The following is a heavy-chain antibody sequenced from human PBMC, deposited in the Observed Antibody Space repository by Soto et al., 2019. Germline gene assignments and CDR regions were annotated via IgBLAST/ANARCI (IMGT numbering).Heavy chain of an antibody. D-gene: IGHD3-10*01. V-gene: IGHV4-4*02. CDR1: GGSISSSNW. CDR3: ARVLWFGESYYYYGMDV. J-gene: IGHJ6*02. CDR2: IYHSGST. Sequence: PSETLSLTCAVSGGSISSSNWWSWVRQPPGKGLEWIGEIYHSGSTNYNPSLKSRVTISVDKSKNQFSLKLSSVTAADTAVYYCARVLWFGESYYYYGMDVWGQGTTVTVSS.